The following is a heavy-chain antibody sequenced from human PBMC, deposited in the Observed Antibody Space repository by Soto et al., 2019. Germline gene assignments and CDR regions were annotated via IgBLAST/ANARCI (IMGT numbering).Heavy chain of an antibody. CDR1: GGSISSYS. D-gene: IGHD2-2*01. V-gene: IGHV4-59*12. J-gene: IGHJ6*02. CDR3: ARGVYCSSTSCYWGMDV. Sequence: SETLSLTCTVSGGSISSYSWTWIRQPPGKGLEWIGYISYSWSTNYNPSLKSRVTISVDTSKNQFSLKLSSMTAADTALYYCARGVYCSSTSCYWGMDVWGQGTTVTVS. CDR2: ISYSWST.